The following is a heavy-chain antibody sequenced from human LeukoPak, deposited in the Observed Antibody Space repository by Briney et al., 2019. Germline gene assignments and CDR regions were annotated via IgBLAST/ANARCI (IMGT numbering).Heavy chain of an antibody. CDR2: IYTSGST. D-gene: IGHD5-18*01. J-gene: IGHJ4*02. CDR3: AREAYSYGYGPLYYFDY. CDR1: GGSISSGSYY. V-gene: IGHV4-61*02. Sequence: TPSETLSLTCTVSGGSISSGSYYWSWIRQPAGKGLEWIGRIYTSGSTNYNPSLKSRVTISVDTSKNQFSLKLSSVTAADTAVYYCAREAYSYGYGPLYYFDYWGQGTLVTVSS.